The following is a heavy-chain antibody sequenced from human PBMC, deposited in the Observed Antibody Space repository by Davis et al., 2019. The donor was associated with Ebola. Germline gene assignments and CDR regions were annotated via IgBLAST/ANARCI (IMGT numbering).Heavy chain of an antibody. CDR3: AKDKNYYDFWSGYPG. Sequence: GESLKISCAASGFTFSSYAMSWVRQAPGKGLEWVSAISGSGGSTYYADSVKGRFTISRDNSKNTLYLQMNSLRAEDTAVYYCAKDKNYYDFWSGYPGWGQGTLVTVSS. CDR1: GFTFSSYA. J-gene: IGHJ4*02. D-gene: IGHD3-3*01. CDR2: ISGSGGST. V-gene: IGHV3-23*01.